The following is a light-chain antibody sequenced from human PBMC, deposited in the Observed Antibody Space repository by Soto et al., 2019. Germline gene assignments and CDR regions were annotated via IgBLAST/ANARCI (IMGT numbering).Light chain of an antibody. CDR1: QRMSSNY. J-gene: IGKJ2*01. CDR2: GTS. Sequence: ELVLTQSPGTLSLSPGERATLSCRASQRMSSNYLAWYQQKPGQSPRLLIYGTSSRATGIPDRFSGSGSGTDVTLTISGLEPEDSAVYYCQQYGTLPPRYTFGQGTKLEIK. CDR3: QQYGTLPPRYT. V-gene: IGKV3-20*01.